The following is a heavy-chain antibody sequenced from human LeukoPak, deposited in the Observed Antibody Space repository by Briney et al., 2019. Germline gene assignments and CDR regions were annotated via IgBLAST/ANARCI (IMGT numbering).Heavy chain of an antibody. CDR1: GFTFSTYA. Sequence: GGSLRLSCAASGFTFSTYAMSWVRQAPGKGLEWVSAIHADGTPTYDADSVKGRFTISRDNSKNTLYLQMNSLRAEDTAIYYCAKDQATRGNYYGRAFDMWGQGTMVTVSS. CDR2: IHADGTPT. D-gene: IGHD3-22*01. J-gene: IGHJ3*02. CDR3: AKDQATRGNYYGRAFDM. V-gene: IGHV3-23*01.